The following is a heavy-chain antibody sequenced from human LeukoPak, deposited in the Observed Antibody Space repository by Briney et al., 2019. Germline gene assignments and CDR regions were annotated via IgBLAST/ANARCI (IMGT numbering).Heavy chain of an antibody. CDR1: GFTFSSYA. CDR3: AKDFHGSHPDYFDS. D-gene: IGHD1-26*01. V-gene: IGHV3-23*01. Sequence: GGSLRLSCAASGFTFSSYAMRWVRHAPGKGLEWGSAIRVSGGSKYSAVSVEGRFTVSRDNSKNTVFLQMNSLTVECTAVYFCAKDFHGSHPDYFDSWGQGTLVTVSS. J-gene: IGHJ4*02. CDR2: IRVSGGSK.